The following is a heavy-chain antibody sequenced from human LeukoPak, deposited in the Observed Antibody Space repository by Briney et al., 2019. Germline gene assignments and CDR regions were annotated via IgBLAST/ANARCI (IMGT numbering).Heavy chain of an antibody. V-gene: IGHV3-43*02. CDR2: ISGDGGST. CDR3: AKVPYCSSTSCSDY. Sequence: GGSLRLSCAASGFTFDDYAMHWVRQAPGKGLEWVSLISGDGGSTYYADSVKGRFTISRGNSKNSLYLQMNSLRTEDTALYYCAKVPYCSSTSCSDYWGQGTLVTVSS. D-gene: IGHD2-2*01. J-gene: IGHJ4*02. CDR1: GFTFDDYA.